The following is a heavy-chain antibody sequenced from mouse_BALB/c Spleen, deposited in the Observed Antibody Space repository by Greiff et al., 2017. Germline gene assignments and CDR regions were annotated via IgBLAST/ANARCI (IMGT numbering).Heavy chain of an antibody. CDR3: TRSADGYYPWFAY. CDR2: IRLKSNNYAT. Sequence: EVKLMESGGGLVQPGGSMKLSCVASGFTFSNYWMNWVRQSPEKGLEWVAEIRLKSNNYATHYAESVKGRFTISRDDSKSSVYLQMNNLRAEDTGIYYCTRSADGYYPWFAYWGQGTLVTVSA. J-gene: IGHJ3*01. D-gene: IGHD2-3*01. V-gene: IGHV6-6*02. CDR1: GFTFSNYW.